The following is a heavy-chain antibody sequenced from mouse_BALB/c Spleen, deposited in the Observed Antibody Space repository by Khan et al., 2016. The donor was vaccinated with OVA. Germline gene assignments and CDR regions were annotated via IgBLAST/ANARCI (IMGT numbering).Heavy chain of an antibody. V-gene: IGHV3-2*02. CDR3: ARGNCYGYYFDY. CDR1: GYSITSGYA. J-gene: IGHJ2*01. Sequence: EVELVESGPGLVKSSQSLSLTCTVTGYSITSGYAWNWIRQFPGNKLEWMGYISYSGGTSYNPSLKSRISITRDTSKNQFFLQLNSVTTEDTATYYCARGNCYGYYFDYWGQGTTLTVSS. D-gene: IGHD1-1*01. CDR2: ISYSGGT.